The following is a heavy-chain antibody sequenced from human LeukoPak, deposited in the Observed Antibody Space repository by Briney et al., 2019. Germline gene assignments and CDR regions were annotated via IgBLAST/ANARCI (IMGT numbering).Heavy chain of an antibody. CDR3: RLVVTPRGLDS. D-gene: IGHD4-23*01. Sequence: GGSLRLSCAASGFTFSSYWTHWVRQAPGKGLVWVSRINSDGSLTRYADSVKGRFTISRDNAKNTLYLQMNSLRAEDTAVYYCRLVVTPRGLDSWGQGTLVTVSS. J-gene: IGHJ4*02. CDR2: INSDGSLT. V-gene: IGHV3-74*01. CDR1: GFTFSSYW.